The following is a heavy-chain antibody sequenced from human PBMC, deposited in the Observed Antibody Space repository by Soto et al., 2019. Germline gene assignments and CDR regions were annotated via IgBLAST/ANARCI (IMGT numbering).Heavy chain of an antibody. Sequence: SETLSLTCAVYGGSFSGYYWTWIRQPPGTGLEWNGEINHSGSTNYNPSIKSRDTITVDTSKNLFSLKLTSVTAADTAVYYCARDKITGLFDYWGQGTLVTV. V-gene: IGHV4-34*01. CDR1: GGSFSGYY. CDR2: INHSGST. D-gene: IGHD2-8*02. J-gene: IGHJ4*02. CDR3: ARDKITGLFDY.